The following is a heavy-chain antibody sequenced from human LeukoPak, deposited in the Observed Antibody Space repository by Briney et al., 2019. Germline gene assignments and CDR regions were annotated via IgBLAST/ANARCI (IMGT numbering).Heavy chain of an antibody. V-gene: IGHV3-9*01. J-gene: IGHJ4*02. D-gene: IGHD2-15*01. CDR3: ARGIDSSGTSSGWGFHLRY. CDR1: RFTFDDYA. Sequence: GGSLRLSCAASRFTFDDYAMHWVRQAPGKGLEWVSGVRWDRGAVRYAGALKGRFTISRDNAKRSVYLQMNSLRAEDTALYYCARGIDSSGTSSGWGFHLRYWGQGTLVTVSS. CDR2: VRWDRGAV.